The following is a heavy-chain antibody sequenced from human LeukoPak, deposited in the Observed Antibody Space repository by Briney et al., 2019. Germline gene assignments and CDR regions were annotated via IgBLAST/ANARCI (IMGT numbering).Heavy chain of an antibody. D-gene: IGHD3-22*01. CDR3: ARVSLSPPYDIFSTGFDP. Sequence: ASVKVSCKASGYTFTGYYMHWVRQAPGQGLKWMGWINPNSGGTNYAQKFQGRVAMTRDTSISTAYMELSRLRSDDTAVYYCARVSLSPPYDIFSTGFDPWGQGTLVTVSS. J-gene: IGHJ5*02. CDR2: INPNSGGT. CDR1: GYTFTGYY. V-gene: IGHV1-2*02.